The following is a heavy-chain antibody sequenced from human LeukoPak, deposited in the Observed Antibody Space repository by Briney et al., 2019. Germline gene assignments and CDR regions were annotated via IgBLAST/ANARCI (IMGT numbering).Heavy chain of an antibody. CDR2: ISGGTT. J-gene: IGHJ4*02. CDR1: GFTFSSYA. CDR3: AKSVYHSGNY. Sequence: GGSLRLSCAASGFTFSSYAMSWVRQAPGKGLEWVSSISGGTTYYADSVKGRFTISRDNSKNTVSLQMNSLRAEDTAVYYCAKSVYHSGNYWGQGTLVTVSS. D-gene: IGHD3-10*01. V-gene: IGHV3-23*01.